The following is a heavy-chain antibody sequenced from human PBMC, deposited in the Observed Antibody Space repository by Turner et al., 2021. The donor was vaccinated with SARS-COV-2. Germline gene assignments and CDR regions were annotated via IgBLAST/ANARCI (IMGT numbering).Heavy chain of an antibody. Sequence: VQLVESGGGLVKPGGSLRLSCAASGLNVNSDSMNWVRQAPGKGLEWVSFSSSSSSYIYYADSVKGRFTISRDNAKNSLYLQMNSLRAEDTAVYYCARGLGSKTTVVTPFGYWGQGTLVTVSS. CDR1: GLNVNSDS. J-gene: IGHJ4*02. D-gene: IGHD4-17*01. V-gene: IGHV3-21*01. CDR3: ARGLGSKTTVVTPFGY. CDR2: SSSSSSYI.